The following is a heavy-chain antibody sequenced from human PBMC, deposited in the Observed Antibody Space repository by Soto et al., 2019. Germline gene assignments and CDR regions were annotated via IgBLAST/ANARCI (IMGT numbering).Heavy chain of an antibody. CDR1: GFIFKNYG. CDR3: ARDPWKNDAMDH. J-gene: IGHJ4*02. V-gene: IGHV3-33*01. Sequence: QVQLVESGGGVVQPGTSLRLSCAASGFIFKNYGMQWVRQAPGKGLEWVAVIWHDGKNYGYADSVKGRFTVSRDNRKNTLYVQMNSLRAEDTGVYYCARDPWKNDAMDHWGQGTLVTVSS. D-gene: IGHD1-1*01. CDR2: IWHDGKNY.